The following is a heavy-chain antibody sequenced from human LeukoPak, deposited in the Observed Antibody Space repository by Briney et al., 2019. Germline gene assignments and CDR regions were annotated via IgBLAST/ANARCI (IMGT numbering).Heavy chain of an antibody. CDR3: ARDRSRIVGDTLYSFDY. D-gene: IGHD1-26*01. Sequence: PSETLSLTCTVSGYSISSGYYWGWIRQPPGKGLEWVGSFYHSGSTYYNPSLKSRVTISVDTSKNQSSLKLSSVTAADTAVYYCARDRSRIVGDTLYSFDYWGQGTLVTVSS. J-gene: IGHJ4*02. CDR1: GYSISSGYY. V-gene: IGHV4-38-2*02. CDR2: FYHSGST.